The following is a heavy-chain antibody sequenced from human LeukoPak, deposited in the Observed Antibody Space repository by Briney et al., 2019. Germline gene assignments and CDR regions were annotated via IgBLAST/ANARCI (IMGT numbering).Heavy chain of an antibody. J-gene: IGHJ5*02. V-gene: IGHV4-59*01. CDR2: IYYSGSP. Sequence: PSETLSLTCSVSGGSISSYYWSWIRQPPGKGLEWIGYIYYSGSPSYNPSLKSRVTISVDTSKNQFSLNLSSVTAADTAVYYCAIYRRTWLDPWGQGTLVTVSS. CDR3: AIYRRTWLDP. D-gene: IGHD1-26*01. CDR1: GGSISSYY.